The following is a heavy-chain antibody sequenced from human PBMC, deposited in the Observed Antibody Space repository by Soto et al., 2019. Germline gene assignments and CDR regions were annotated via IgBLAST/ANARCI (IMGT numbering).Heavy chain of an antibody. CDR3: ATPIVAFY. Sequence: QVQLVQSGAEVKKPGASVKVSCKASGYTFTSYAIHLVRQAPGQRLEWMGWSNAGNGNTKYSQKFQGRVIITRDTSAGTSYMELRSLRSEDTAVYYCATPIVAFYWGQGTLVTVSS. CDR1: GYTFTSYA. D-gene: IGHD5-12*01. V-gene: IGHV1-3*01. CDR2: SNAGNGNT. J-gene: IGHJ4*02.